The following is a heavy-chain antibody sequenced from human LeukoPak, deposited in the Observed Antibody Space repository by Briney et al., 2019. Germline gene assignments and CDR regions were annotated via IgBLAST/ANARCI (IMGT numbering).Heavy chain of an antibody. CDR3: AKELYNYGDYGAEGLDV. CDR1: GISFRSYG. Sequence: GGSLRLSCAASGISFRSYGMHWVRQAPGKGLEWVALISYDGSSEYYAGSVKGRFTISRDNSKITVYLQMNSLKAEDTAVYCCAKELYNYGDYGAEGLDVGGQGTTVTVS. V-gene: IGHV3-30*02. D-gene: IGHD4-17*01. J-gene: IGHJ6*02. CDR2: ISYDGSSE.